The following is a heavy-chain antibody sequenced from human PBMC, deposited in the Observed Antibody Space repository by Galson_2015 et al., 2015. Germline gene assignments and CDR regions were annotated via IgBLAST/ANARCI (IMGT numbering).Heavy chain of an antibody. D-gene: IGHD1-26*01. CDR1: GFTFSSYG. CDR3: ATDGSYYDY. CDR2: ISYDGSNK. J-gene: IGHJ4*02. Sequence: LRLSCAASGFTFSSYGMHWVRQAPGEGLEGVAVISYDGSNKYYADSVKGRFTISRDNSKNTLYLQMNSLRAEDTAMYYCATDGSYYDYWGQGTLVTVSS. V-gene: IGHV3-30*03.